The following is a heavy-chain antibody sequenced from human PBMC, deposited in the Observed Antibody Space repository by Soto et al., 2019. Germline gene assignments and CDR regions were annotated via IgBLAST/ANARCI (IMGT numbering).Heavy chain of an antibody. CDR3: AASSGRWNGMDV. J-gene: IGHJ6*02. V-gene: IGHV1-24*01. D-gene: IGHD3-10*01. Sequence: ASVKVSCKVSGYTLTELSMHWVRQAPGKGLEWMGGFDPEDGETIYAQKFQGRVTMTEDTSTDTAYMELSSLRSEDTAVYYCAASSGRWNGMDVWGQGTTVTVSS. CDR2: FDPEDGET. CDR1: GYTLTELS.